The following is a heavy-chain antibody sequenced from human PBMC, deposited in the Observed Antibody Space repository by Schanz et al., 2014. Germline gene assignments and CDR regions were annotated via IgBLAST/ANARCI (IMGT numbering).Heavy chain of an antibody. V-gene: IGHV1-46*03. CDR3: ARGGFFDRTSFDS. CDR1: GYTFTTYY. CDR2: INPTSGTT. J-gene: IGHJ4*02. Sequence: QVQLVQSGAEVKKPGASVKVSCKASGYTFTTYYIHWVRQAPGQGHEWMGKINPTSGTTKIAQNLHGRLTVTRDTSTSTVNMESSSLRAEDTAVYYGARGGFFDRTSFDSWGQGTLVIVSS. D-gene: IGHD2-2*01.